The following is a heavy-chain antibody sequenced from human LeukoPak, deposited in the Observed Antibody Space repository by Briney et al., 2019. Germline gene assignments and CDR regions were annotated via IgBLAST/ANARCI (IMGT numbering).Heavy chain of an antibody. CDR1: GFTFSSYW. Sequence: GGSLRLSCAASGFTFSSYWMSWVRQAPGKGLEWVANIKQDGSEKYYVDSVKGRFTISRDNAKNSLYLQMNSLRAEDTAVYYCARSRITICGVGAFDIWGQGTMVTVSS. CDR2: IKQDGSEK. J-gene: IGHJ3*02. CDR3: ARSRITICGVGAFDI. V-gene: IGHV3-7*01. D-gene: IGHD3-3*01.